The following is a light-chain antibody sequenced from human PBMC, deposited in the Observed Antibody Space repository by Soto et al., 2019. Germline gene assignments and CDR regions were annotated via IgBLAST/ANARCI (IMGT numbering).Light chain of an antibody. CDR3: WQRSKWSIT. J-gene: IGKJ5*01. V-gene: IGKV3-11*01. CDR1: RSVSSY. Sequence: EIVMTQSPATLSLSPGERATLSCRASRSVSSYLAWYQQKAGQAPMLLIYDASNRAPVLPARFSGSGSGTALTLTISSLEPHDFAVYYCWQRSKWSITFGQGTRLDI. CDR2: DAS.